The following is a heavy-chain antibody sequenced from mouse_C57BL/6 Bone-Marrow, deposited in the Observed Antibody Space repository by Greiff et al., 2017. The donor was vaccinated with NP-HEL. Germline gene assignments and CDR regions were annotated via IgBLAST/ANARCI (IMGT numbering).Heavy chain of an antibody. J-gene: IGHJ3*01. CDR1: GYTFTSYG. Sequence: VQLQQSGAELARPGASVKLSCKASGYTFTSYGISWVKQRTGQGLEWIGEIYPRSGNTYYNEKFKGKATLTADKSSSTAYMELRSLTSEDSAVYFCARGDYYGSSRAYWGQGTLVTVSA. V-gene: IGHV1-81*01. CDR2: IYPRSGNT. CDR3: ARGDYYGSSRAY. D-gene: IGHD1-1*01.